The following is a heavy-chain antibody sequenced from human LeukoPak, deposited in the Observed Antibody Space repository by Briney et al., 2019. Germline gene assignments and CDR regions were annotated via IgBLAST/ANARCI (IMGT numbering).Heavy chain of an antibody. Sequence: PGGSLRLSCAASGFTFSSYWMHWVRQAPGKGLVWVSRINTDGSSTSYADSVKGRFTISRDNAKNTLYLQMNSLRAEDTAVYYCARGSPYYDFWSELELLGYWGQGTLVTVSS. J-gene: IGHJ4*02. V-gene: IGHV3-74*01. D-gene: IGHD3-3*01. CDR3: ARGSPYYDFWSELELLGY. CDR1: GFTFSSYW. CDR2: INTDGSST.